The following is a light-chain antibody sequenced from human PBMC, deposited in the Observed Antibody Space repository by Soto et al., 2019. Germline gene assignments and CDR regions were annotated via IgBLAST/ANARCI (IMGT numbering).Light chain of an antibody. Sequence: AIQMTQSPSSLSASIGDRVTITCRASQGIGTDLGWFQQKPGKAPKLLMYAASTLENGVPSRFSGSGSGTDFTLTITSLQPEDFATYFCLQVYNYPRTFGQGTKVEVK. CDR1: QGIGTD. CDR2: AAS. V-gene: IGKV1-6*01. J-gene: IGKJ1*01. CDR3: LQVYNYPRT.